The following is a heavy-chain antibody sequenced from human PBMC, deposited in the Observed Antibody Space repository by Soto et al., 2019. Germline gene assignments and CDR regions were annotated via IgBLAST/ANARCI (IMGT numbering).Heavy chain of an antibody. CDR1: GYTFTSYG. V-gene: IGHV1-18*01. J-gene: IGHJ6*02. CDR2: ISAYNGNT. Sequence: ASVKVSCKASGYTFTSYGISWVRQAPGQGLEWMGWISAYNGNTNYAQKLQGRVTMTTGTSTSTAYMELRSLRSDDTAVYYCATVRGVIRPNYYYYYGMDVWGQGTTVTVSS. CDR3: ATVRGVIRPNYYYYYGMDV. D-gene: IGHD3-10*01.